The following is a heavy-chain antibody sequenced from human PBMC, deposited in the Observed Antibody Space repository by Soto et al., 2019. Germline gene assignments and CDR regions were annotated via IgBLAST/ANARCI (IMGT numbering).Heavy chain of an antibody. Sequence: GGSLRHSCAVAGWTSSSYAMSWVRQAPGKGLEWVSAISGSGGSTYYADSVKGRFTISRDNSKNTLYLQMNSLRAEDTAVYYCAKWEGSGWLYFDYWGQGTLVTVSS. CDR2: ISGSGGST. J-gene: IGHJ4*02. D-gene: IGHD6-19*01. V-gene: IGHV3-23*01. CDR1: GWTSSSYA. CDR3: AKWEGSGWLYFDY.